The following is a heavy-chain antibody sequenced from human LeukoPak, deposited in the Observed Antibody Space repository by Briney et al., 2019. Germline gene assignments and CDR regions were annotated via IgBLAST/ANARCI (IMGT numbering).Heavy chain of an antibody. Sequence: GSLRLSCAASGFTFSSYSMNWVRQAPGKGLEWVSSISSSSSYIYYADSVKGRFTISRDNAKNSLYLQMNSLRAEDTAVYYCARAARPFYYDFWSGYDYWGQGTLVTVSS. D-gene: IGHD3-3*01. CDR2: ISSSSSYI. V-gene: IGHV3-21*01. CDR3: ARAARPFYYDFWSGYDY. J-gene: IGHJ4*02. CDR1: GFTFSSYS.